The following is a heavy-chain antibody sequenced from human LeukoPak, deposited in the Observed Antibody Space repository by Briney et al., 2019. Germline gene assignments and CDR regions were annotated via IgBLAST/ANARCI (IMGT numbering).Heavy chain of an antibody. V-gene: IGHV3-30*04. CDR2: ISYDGSNK. J-gene: IGHJ6*02. D-gene: IGHD3-16*01. CDR1: GFTFSSYA. CDR3: ARVPLGYYYYGMDV. Sequence: GGSLRLSCAASGFTFSSYAMHWVRQAPGKGLEWVAVISYDGSNKYYADSVKGRFTISRDNSKNTLYLQMNSLRAEDTAMYYCARVPLGYYYYGMDVWGQGTTVTVSS.